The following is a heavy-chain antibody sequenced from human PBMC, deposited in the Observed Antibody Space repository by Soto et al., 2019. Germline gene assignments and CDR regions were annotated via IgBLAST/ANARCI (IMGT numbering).Heavy chain of an antibody. CDR1: GYAFTSYG. D-gene: IGHD1-26*01. Sequence: ASVKGSCKASGYAFTSYGISWGRQAPGQGLEGMGWISAYNGNTNYAQKVQGRVTMTTGTSTSTAYMELRSLRSDDTAVYYCARDPSIVGASALDYWGQGTLVTVSS. J-gene: IGHJ4*02. CDR2: ISAYNGNT. CDR3: ARDPSIVGASALDY. V-gene: IGHV1-18*01.